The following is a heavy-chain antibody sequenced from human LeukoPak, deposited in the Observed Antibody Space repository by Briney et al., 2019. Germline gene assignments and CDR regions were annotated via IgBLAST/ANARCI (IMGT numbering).Heavy chain of an antibody. CDR1: GFTFSGYA. D-gene: IGHD3-3*01. J-gene: IGHJ5*02. CDR2: IGGGGGGT. CDR3: ANFLDVQRFDP. Sequence: GGSLRLSCATSGFTFSGYAMSWVRQAPGKGLEWVPAIGGGGGGTYYADSVRGRFTISRDNSKNTLYLQMNSLRAEDTAVYYCANFLDVQRFDPWGQGTLVTVSS. V-gene: IGHV3-23*01.